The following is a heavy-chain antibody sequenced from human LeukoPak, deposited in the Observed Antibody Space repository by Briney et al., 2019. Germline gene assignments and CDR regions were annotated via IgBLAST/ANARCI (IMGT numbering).Heavy chain of an antibody. Sequence: SETLSLTCTVSGGSISSSSYYWGWIRQPPGKGQEWIGGIYYSGSTYYNPSLKSRVTISVDTSKNQFSLKLSSVTAADTAVYYCARINYNYYDSSGFDYWGQGTLVTVSS. CDR3: ARINYNYYDSSGFDY. CDR1: GGSISSSSYY. D-gene: IGHD3-22*01. J-gene: IGHJ4*02. CDR2: IYYSGST. V-gene: IGHV4-39*01.